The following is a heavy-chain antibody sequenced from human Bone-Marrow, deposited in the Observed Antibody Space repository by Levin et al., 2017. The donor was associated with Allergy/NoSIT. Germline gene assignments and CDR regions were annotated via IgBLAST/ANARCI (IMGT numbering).Heavy chain of an antibody. V-gene: IGHV2-5*02. CDR3: AQGRQQWLGIYYYYGMDV. D-gene: IGHD6-19*01. CDR2: IYWDDDT. Sequence: ESGPTLVKPTQTLTLTCTFSGFSLTTSGLSVAWIRQPPGKALEWLALIYWDDDTRFSPSLKDRLTITKDTSKNQVVLTMINMDPVDTGTYFCAQGRQQWLGIYYYYGMDVWGQGTTVTVSS. J-gene: IGHJ6*02. CDR1: GFSLTTSGLS.